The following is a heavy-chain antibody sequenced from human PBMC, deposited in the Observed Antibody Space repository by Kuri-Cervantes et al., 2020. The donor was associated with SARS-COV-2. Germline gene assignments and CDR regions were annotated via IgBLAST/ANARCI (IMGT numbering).Heavy chain of an antibody. CDR1: GFTISSYNM. Sequence: GSLRLSCAASGFTISSYNMNWVRQAPGKGLEWIGYIYHSGSTYYNPSLKSRVTISVDRSKNQFSLKLSSVTAADTAVYYCARVGYSSGRHDYWGQGTLVTVSS. V-gene: IGHV4-4*02. D-gene: IGHD5-18*01. CDR3: ARVGYSSGRHDY. J-gene: IGHJ4*02. CDR2: IYHSGST.